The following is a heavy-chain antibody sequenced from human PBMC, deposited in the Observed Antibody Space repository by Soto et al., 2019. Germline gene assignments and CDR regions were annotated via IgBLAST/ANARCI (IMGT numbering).Heavy chain of an antibody. V-gene: IGHV3-33*01. Sequence: QVQLVESGGGVVQPGRSLRLSCSASGFTFSSYGMHWVRQAPGKGLEWVAVIWYDGSNKYYADSVKGRFTISRDNSKNTLYLQMNSLRAEDTAVYYCARGLWGMDVWGQGTTVTAS. CDR1: GFTFSSYG. D-gene: IGHD2-21*01. J-gene: IGHJ6*02. CDR2: IWYDGSNK. CDR3: ARGLWGMDV.